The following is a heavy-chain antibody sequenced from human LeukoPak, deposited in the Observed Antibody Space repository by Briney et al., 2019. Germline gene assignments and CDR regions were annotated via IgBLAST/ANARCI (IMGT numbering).Heavy chain of an antibody. CDR3: ARDRYYYDRSGYYVNYFDY. D-gene: IGHD3-22*01. CDR2: ISGSGGST. J-gene: IGHJ4*02. V-gene: IGHV3-23*01. Sequence: PGGSLRLSCAASGFTFSSYAMSWVRQAPGKGLEWVSAISGSGGSTYYADSVKGRFTISRDNSKNTLYLQMNSLRAEDTAVYYCARDRYYYDRSGYYVNYFDYWGQGTLVTVSS. CDR1: GFTFSSYA.